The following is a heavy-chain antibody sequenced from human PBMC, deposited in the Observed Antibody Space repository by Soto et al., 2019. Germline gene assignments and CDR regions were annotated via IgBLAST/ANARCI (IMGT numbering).Heavy chain of an antibody. CDR1: GYSFTNYW. CDR2: IYPADSDT. CDR3: ARSPRSSPYFDY. J-gene: IGHJ4*02. V-gene: IGHV5-51*01. D-gene: IGHD6-13*01. Sequence: GESLKISCKGSGYSFTNYWIGWVRQMPGKGLEWMGVIYPADSDTSYSPSFQGKVTISADRSINTAYLQWNSLEASDTAFYFCARSPRSSPYFDYWGQGALVTVSS.